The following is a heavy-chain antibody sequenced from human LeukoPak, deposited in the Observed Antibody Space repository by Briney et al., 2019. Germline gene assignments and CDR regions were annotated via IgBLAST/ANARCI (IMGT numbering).Heavy chain of an antibody. CDR1: GITFSSYW. CDR3: ARDYGDYPYYYYYMDV. CDR2: IKQDGSEK. J-gene: IGHJ6*03. Sequence: PGGSLRLSCAASGITFSSYWMSWVRQAPGKGLEWVANIKQDGSEKYYVNSVRGRFTISRDNAKNSLYLQMNSLRAEDTAVYYCARDYGDYPYYYYYMDVWGKGTTVTISS. D-gene: IGHD4-17*01. V-gene: IGHV3-7*01.